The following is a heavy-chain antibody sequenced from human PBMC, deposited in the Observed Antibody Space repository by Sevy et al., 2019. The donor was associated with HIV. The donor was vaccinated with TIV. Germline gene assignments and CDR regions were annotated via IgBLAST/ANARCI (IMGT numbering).Heavy chain of an antibody. J-gene: IGHJ6*02. D-gene: IGHD1-26*01. V-gene: IGHV4-59*01. CDR2: IYYSGST. CDR1: GDAISGYY. Sequence: SETLSLTCTVSGDAISGYYWSWIRQPPGKGLEWIGYIYYSGSTNYNPSLKSRVTISEDTSKNQFSRKLTSVTAADTAVYYCARPYSNYYYAMDVWGQGTTVTVSS. CDR3: ARPYSNYYYAMDV.